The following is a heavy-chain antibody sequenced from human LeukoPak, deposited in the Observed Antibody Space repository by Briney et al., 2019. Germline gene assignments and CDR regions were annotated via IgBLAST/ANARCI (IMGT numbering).Heavy chain of an antibody. V-gene: IGHV3-66*03. CDR2: IYTSGST. Sequence: GGSLRLSCAASGFTVSSNYMSWARQAPGKGLEWVSVIYTSGSTYYADSVKGRFTISRDNSKNILYLQMNNLRAEDTAVYYCAREGVYSTGGYWGQGTLVTVSS. D-gene: IGHD4-11*01. CDR3: AREGVYSTGGY. CDR1: GFTVSSNY. J-gene: IGHJ4*02.